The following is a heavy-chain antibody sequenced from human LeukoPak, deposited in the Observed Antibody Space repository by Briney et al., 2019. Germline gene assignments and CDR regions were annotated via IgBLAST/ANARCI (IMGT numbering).Heavy chain of an antibody. CDR3: ARAMSIAARLQTIFDY. D-gene: IGHD6-6*01. CDR1: GGSISSNGYY. CDR2: IYYSGIT. Sequence: SETLSLTCTVSGGSISSNGYYWGWIRQSPGEGLEWIGNIYYSGITYYNASLKSRVTISVDTSKNQFSLNLTSVTAADTAVYYCARAMSIAARLQTIFDYWGQGTLVTVSS. V-gene: IGHV4-39*07. J-gene: IGHJ4*02.